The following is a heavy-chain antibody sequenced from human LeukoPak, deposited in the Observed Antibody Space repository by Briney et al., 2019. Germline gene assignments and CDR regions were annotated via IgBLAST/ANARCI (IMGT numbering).Heavy chain of an antibody. V-gene: IGHV3-53*01. CDR1: GFIVSNTY. CDR2: IHNDGST. Sequence: GGSLRLSCAASGFIVSNTYMNWVRQAPGKGLEWVSVIHNDGSTYYADSVKGRFTISRDNSKNMLFPRMNSLRVEDTAVYFCASLARDYWGQGTLVSVSS. CDR3: ASLARDY. J-gene: IGHJ4*02. D-gene: IGHD3-3*02.